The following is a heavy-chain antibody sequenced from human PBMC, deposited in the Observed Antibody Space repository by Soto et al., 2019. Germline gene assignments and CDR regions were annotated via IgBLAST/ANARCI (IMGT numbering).Heavy chain of an antibody. Sequence: SETLSLTCAVSGGSISSGGYSWSWIRQPPGKGLEWIGYIYHSGSTSYNPSLKSRVTISADTSNNQFSLKLNSVTAADTALYYCARLGGYYQAIDSWGQGTLVTVSS. D-gene: IGHD3-22*01. CDR2: IYHSGST. CDR1: GGSISSGGYS. J-gene: IGHJ4*02. CDR3: ARLGGYYQAIDS. V-gene: IGHV4-30-2*01.